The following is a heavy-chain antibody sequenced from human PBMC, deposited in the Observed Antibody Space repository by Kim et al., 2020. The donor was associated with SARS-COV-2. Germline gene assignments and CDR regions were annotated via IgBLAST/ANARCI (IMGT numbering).Heavy chain of an antibody. CDR2: IKQDGSEK. CDR1: GFTFSSYW. V-gene: IGHV3-7*01. CDR3: ARVGSCYKRGWFDP. Sequence: GGSLRLSCAASGFTFSSYWMSWVRQAPGKGLEWVANIKQDGSEKYYVDSVKGRFTISRDNAKNSLYLQMNSLRAEDTAVYYCARVGSCYKRGWFDPWGQGTLVTVSS. J-gene: IGHJ5*02. D-gene: IGHD2-15*01.